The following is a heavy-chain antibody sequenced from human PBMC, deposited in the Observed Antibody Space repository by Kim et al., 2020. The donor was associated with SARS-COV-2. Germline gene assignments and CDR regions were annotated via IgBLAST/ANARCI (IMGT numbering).Heavy chain of an antibody. CDR2: ISSNGGST. Sequence: GGSLRLSCSXSGFTFSSYAMHWVRQAPGKGLEYVSAISSNGGSTYYADSVKGRFTISRDNSKNTLYLQMSSLRAEDTAVYYCVKDRGIAVAGVPSDYWGQGTLVTVSS. J-gene: IGHJ4*02. CDR3: VKDRGIAVAGVPSDY. D-gene: IGHD6-19*01. V-gene: IGHV3-64D*09. CDR1: GFTFSSYA.